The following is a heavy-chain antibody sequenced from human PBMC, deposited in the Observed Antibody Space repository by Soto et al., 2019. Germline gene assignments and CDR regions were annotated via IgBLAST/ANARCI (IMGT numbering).Heavy chain of an antibody. J-gene: IGHJ4*02. D-gene: IGHD3-16*01. Sequence: QITLKESGPTLLKPTQTLTLTCTFSGFSLTTSEVGVGWIRQPPGKAPEWLAIIYWDDDKRYSPSLKSRLTITKDTSKKQVVLTMTNMDPVDTATYYCAHSGDDFVSLRNFDFWGQGILVTVSS. CDR3: AHSGDDFVSLRNFDF. V-gene: IGHV2-5*02. CDR1: GFSLTTSEVG. CDR2: IYWDDDK.